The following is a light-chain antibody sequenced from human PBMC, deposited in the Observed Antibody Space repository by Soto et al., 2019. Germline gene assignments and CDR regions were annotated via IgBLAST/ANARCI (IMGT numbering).Light chain of an antibody. CDR3: QQRSNWSPLT. J-gene: IGKJ4*01. CDR2: DAS. Sequence: EIVLRQSPVTLSLSPGERATLSCRASQSVGSYLAWYQQKPGQAPRLLIYDASNRATGIPTRFSGSGSGTDFTLTINSLEPEDFAVYYCQQRSNWSPLTFGGGTKVEIK. CDR1: QSVGSY. V-gene: IGKV3-11*01.